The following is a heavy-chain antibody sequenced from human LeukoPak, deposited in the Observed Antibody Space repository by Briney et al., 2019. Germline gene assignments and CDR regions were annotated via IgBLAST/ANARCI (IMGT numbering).Heavy chain of an antibody. J-gene: IGHJ6*03. V-gene: IGHV3-21*01. CDR1: GFAFTSST. CDR2: ISESRAYI. D-gene: IGHD3-10*01. CDR3: AREMLRGGMDV. Sequence: GGSLRLSCVASGFAFTSSTMNWVRQGPGKGLEWVSSISESRAYIYYADSAKGRFTISRDNTRKSLYLQMNRLTVGDKGVYFCAREMLRGGMDVWGKGTTVTVSS.